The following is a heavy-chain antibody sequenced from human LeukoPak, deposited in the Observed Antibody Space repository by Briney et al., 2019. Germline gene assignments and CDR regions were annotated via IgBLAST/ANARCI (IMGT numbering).Heavy chain of an antibody. CDR2: INHSGST. J-gene: IGHJ5*02. CDR3: ARGEHRLNWFDP. Sequence: KSSETLSLTCAVYGGSFSGYYWSWIRQPPGKGLEWIGEINHSGSTNYNPSLKSRVTISVDTSKNQFSLKLSSVTAADTAVYYCARGEHRLNWFDPWGQGTLVTVSS. V-gene: IGHV4-34*01. CDR1: GGSFSGYY.